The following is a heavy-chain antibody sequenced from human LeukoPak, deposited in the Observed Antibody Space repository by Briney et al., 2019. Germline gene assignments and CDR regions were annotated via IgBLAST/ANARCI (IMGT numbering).Heavy chain of an antibody. J-gene: IGHJ4*02. CDR3: ARGPSGYHNT. V-gene: IGHV3-23*01. CDR2: ISSSGGNT. Sequence: GGSLRLSCAASGFTLNNYAMSWVRQVPGKGLQWVSGISSSGGNTYYLDSVKGRFTISRDNSKNTLYLQMNSLRAEDTAVYYCARGPSGYHNTGGQGTLVTVSS. CDR1: GFTLNNYA. D-gene: IGHD5-12*01.